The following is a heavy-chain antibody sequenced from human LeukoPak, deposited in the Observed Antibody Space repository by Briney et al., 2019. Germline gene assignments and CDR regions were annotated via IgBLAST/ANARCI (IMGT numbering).Heavy chain of an antibody. CDR1: GFTFRSYD. Sequence: GGSLRLSCAASGFTFRSYDMTLGRQAPGRGVGWVSGIRPSGDNTYYGDSVKGRFTISRDNSKNTVYLQMNNMRVDDTAVYYCARVAGSHWLDPWGQGTLVTVSS. J-gene: IGHJ5*02. CDR2: IRPSGDNT. V-gene: IGHV3-23*01. D-gene: IGHD6-19*01. CDR3: ARVAGSHWLDP.